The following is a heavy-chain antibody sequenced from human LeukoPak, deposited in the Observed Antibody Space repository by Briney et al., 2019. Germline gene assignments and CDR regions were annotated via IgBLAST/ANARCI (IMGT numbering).Heavy chain of an antibody. CDR1: GGSFSGYY. CDR3: ARGFRFRSGWYITGDWFDP. Sequence: SETLSLTCAVYGGSFSGYYWRWIRQPPGKGLEWIGEINHSGSTNYNPSLKSRVTISVDTSKNQFSLKLSSVTAADTAVYYCARGFRFRSGWYITGDWFDPWGQGTLVTVSS. J-gene: IGHJ5*02. D-gene: IGHD6-19*01. V-gene: IGHV4-34*01. CDR2: INHSGST.